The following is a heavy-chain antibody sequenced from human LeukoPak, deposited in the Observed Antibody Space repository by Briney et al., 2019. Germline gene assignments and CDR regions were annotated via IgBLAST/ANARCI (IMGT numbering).Heavy chain of an antibody. CDR2: ISGSGGST. Sequence: GGSLRLSCAASGLTFSSYAMSWVRQAPGKGLEWVSAISGSGGSTYYADSVKGRFTISRDNSKNTLYLQMNSLRAEDTAVYYCAKHRCSSTSCYTYRYWGQGTLVTVSS. J-gene: IGHJ4*02. V-gene: IGHV3-23*01. CDR1: GLTFSSYA. D-gene: IGHD2-2*02. CDR3: AKHRCSSTSCYTYRY.